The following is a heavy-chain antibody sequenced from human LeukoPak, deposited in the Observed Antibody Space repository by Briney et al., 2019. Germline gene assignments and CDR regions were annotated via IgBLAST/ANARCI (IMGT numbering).Heavy chain of an antibody. Sequence: GGSLRLSCAASGFTFDDYGMSWVRQAPGKGLEWVSGINWNGGSTGYADSVKGRFTISRDNAKNSLYLQMNSLRAEDTALYHCAREGITMVRGVIVAKDAFDIWGQGTMVTVSS. CDR1: GFTFDDYG. J-gene: IGHJ3*02. CDR2: INWNGGST. CDR3: AREGITMVRGVIVAKDAFDI. D-gene: IGHD3-10*01. V-gene: IGHV3-20*01.